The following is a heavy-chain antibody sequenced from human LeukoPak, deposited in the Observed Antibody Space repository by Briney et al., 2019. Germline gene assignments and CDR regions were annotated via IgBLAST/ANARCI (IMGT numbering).Heavy chain of an antibody. CDR1: GYTFTSYG. D-gene: IGHD3-16*02. CDR3: ARWTALPIASGCCYDYVWGSYRTGLDY. V-gene: IGHV1-18*01. CDR2: ISAYNGNT. J-gene: IGHJ4*02. Sequence: ASVKVSCKASGYTFTSYGISWVRQAPGQGLEWMGWISAYNGNTNYAQKLQGRVTMTTDTSTSTAYMELRSLRSDDTAVYYCARWTALPIASGCCYDYVWGSYRTGLDYWGQGTLVTVSS.